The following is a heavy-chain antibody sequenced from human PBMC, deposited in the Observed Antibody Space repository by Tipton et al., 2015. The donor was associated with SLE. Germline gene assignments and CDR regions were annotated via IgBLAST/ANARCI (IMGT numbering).Heavy chain of an antibody. Sequence: TLSLTCTVSGGSISSSSYYWGWIRQPPGKGLEWIGSIYYSGSTYYNPSLKSRVTISVDTSKHQFSLKLSSVTAADTAVYYCAGMSYPREGYFDYWGQGTLVTVSS. J-gene: IGHJ4*02. CDR2: IYYSGST. D-gene: IGHD1-26*01. CDR1: GGSISSSSYY. CDR3: AGMSYPREGYFDY. V-gene: IGHV4-39*07.